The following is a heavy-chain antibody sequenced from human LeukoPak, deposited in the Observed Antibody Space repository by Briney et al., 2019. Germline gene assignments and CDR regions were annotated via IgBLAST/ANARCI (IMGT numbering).Heavy chain of an antibody. CDR3: ARLIAAAGTSDNWFDP. J-gene: IGHJ5*02. CDR1: GGSISSNSYY. Sequence: SETLSLTCTVSGGSISSNSYYWGRIRQPPGKGLEWIGSVYYSGSTYYNPSLKSRVTISVDTSKSQFSLKLSSVTAADTAVYYCARLIAAAGTSDNWFDPWGQGTLVTVSS. CDR2: VYYSGST. D-gene: IGHD6-13*01. V-gene: IGHV4-39*01.